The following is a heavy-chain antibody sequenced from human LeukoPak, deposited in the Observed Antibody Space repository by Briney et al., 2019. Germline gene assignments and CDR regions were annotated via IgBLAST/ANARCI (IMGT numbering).Heavy chain of an antibody. D-gene: IGHD6-19*01. J-gene: IGHJ4*02. CDR1: GFTFDDYA. CDR2: ISWNSGSI. CDR3: AKSGSIAVAGTGANYYFDY. V-gene: IGHV3-9*01. Sequence: GGSLRLSCAASGFTFDDYAMHWVRQAPGKGLEWVSGISWNSGSIGYADSVKGRFTISRDNAKNSLYLQMNSLRAEDTALYYCAKSGSIAVAGTGANYYFDYWGQGTLVTVSS.